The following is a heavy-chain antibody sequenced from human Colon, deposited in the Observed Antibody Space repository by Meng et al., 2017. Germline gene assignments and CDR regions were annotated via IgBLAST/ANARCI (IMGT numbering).Heavy chain of an antibody. CDR1: GFMFSAYA. CDR3: AKDREVATITYYGLDV. V-gene: IGHV3-23*01. CDR2: ISYGGDAT. Sequence: GALKISCAASGFMFSAYAMTWVRQAPGKGLEWVSSISYGGDATYYADSVKGRFTISRDNSKNTVYLQMHSLRADDTAVYYCAKDREVATITYYGLDVWGEGTTVTVSS. J-gene: IGHJ6*04. D-gene: IGHD5-12*01.